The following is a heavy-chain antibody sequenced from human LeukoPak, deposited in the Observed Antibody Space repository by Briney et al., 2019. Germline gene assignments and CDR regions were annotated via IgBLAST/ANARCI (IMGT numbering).Heavy chain of an antibody. CDR3: ARGPRAYSSSPDFDY. Sequence: GGSLRLSCAASGFTFSSYSMNWVRQAPGKGLEWVSSISSSSSYTYYADSVKGRFTISRDNAKNSLYLQMNSLRAEDTAVYYCARGPRAYSSSPDFDYWGQGTLVTVSS. CDR1: GFTFSSYS. D-gene: IGHD6-6*01. J-gene: IGHJ4*02. CDR2: ISSSSSYT. V-gene: IGHV3-21*01.